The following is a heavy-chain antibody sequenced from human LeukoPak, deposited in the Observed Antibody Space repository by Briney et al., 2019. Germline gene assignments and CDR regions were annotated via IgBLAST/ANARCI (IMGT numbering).Heavy chain of an antibody. D-gene: IGHD6-19*01. CDR3: VSGLYGLY. CDR1: GFTISSYE. V-gene: IGHV3-48*03. J-gene: IGHJ4*02. Sequence: SLRLSCAASGFTISSYEMNWVRQAPGKGLEWVSYVSGSASSIYYADSVRGRFTISRDNAKNSLYLQMNSLRAEDTAVYYCVSGLYGLYWGQGTLVAVSS. CDR2: VSGSASSI.